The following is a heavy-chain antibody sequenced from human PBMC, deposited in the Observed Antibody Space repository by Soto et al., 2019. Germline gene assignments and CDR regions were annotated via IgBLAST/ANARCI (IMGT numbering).Heavy chain of an antibody. V-gene: IGHV3-33*01. CDR1: GFNFSDYG. CDR3: GREPYVTYYGVDV. J-gene: IGHJ6*02. Sequence: QVILVESGGGVVQPGGSLRLSCEASGFNFSDYGMHWVRQAPGKGLQWVALIWYDGSDEYYGDSMKGRFRVSRDNSKNTLYLHMDRLRAEDRARYYCGREPYVTYYGVDVWGQGTTVIVSS. D-gene: IGHD3-10*02. CDR2: IWYDGSDE.